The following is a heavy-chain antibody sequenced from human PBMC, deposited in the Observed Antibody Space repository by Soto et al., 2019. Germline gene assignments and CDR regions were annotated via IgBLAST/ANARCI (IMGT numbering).Heavy chain of an antibody. CDR1: GGSMSSSNW. J-gene: IGHJ4*02. V-gene: IGHV4-4*02. CDR3: ASYGRGTYYYGYYFHH. CDR2: IYYSGGT. Sequence: SETLSLTCTVSGGSMSSSNWWNWVRQPPGKGLEWIGYIYYSGGTYYNPSLKSRVTISVDTSKNQFSLELSSVTAADAAVYYCASYGRGTYYYGYYFHHWGQGTPVTVSS. D-gene: IGHD3-10*01.